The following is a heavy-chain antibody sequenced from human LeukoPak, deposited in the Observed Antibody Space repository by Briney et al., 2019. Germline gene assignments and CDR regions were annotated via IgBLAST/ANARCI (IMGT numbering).Heavy chain of an antibody. CDR1: GFKFKDAW. V-gene: IGHV3-15*01. J-gene: IGHJ1*01. Sequence: GGSLRLSCAASGFKFKDAWMSWVRQAPGKGLEWVGRIKSKTDGETTDYAAAVTGRFTVSRDDSKNSLYLQMNSLKTEDTAVYYCTTEPRDWGQGTLVTVSS. CDR2: IKSKTDGETT. CDR3: TTEPRD.